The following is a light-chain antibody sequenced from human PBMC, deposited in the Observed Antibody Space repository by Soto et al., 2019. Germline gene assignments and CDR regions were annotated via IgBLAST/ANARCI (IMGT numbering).Light chain of an antibody. CDR2: KAS. CDR3: QQYNSYSGFT. CDR1: QSISSW. Sequence: DIQMTQSPSTLSASVGDRVTITCRASQSISSWLAWYQQKPGKAPNLLIYKASSLQSGVPSRFSGSGSGTEFTLTISSLQPDDFPTYYCQQYNSYSGFTFGQGTKLEIK. V-gene: IGKV1-5*03. J-gene: IGKJ2*01.